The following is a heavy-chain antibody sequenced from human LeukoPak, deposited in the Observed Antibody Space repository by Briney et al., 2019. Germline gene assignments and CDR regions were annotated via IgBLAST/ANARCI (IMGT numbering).Heavy chain of an antibody. D-gene: IGHD3-22*01. CDR2: INHSGST. CDR1: GGSFSGYY. V-gene: IGHV4-34*01. Sequence: SETLSLTCAVSGGSFSGYYWSWIRQPPGKGLEWIGEINHSGSTNYNPSLKSRVTISVDTSKNRFSLKLSSETAADTAVYYCARLPYYYDSSGYYYFSFDYWGQGTLVTVSS. CDR3: ARLPYYYDSSGYYYFSFDY. J-gene: IGHJ4*02.